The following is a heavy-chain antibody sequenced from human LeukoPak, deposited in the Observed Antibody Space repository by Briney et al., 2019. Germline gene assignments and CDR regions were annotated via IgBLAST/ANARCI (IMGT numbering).Heavy chain of an antibody. V-gene: IGHV4-34*01. CDR3: ARAPNYDFWSGYYGSPYYHYYMDV. CDR1: GGSFSGYY. Sequence: SETLSLTCAVYGGSFSGYYWSWIRQPPGKGLEWIGEINHSGSTNYNPSLKSRVTISVDTSKNQFSLKLSSVTAADTAVYYCARAPNYDFWSGYYGSPYYHYYMDVWGKGTTVTVSS. J-gene: IGHJ6*03. CDR2: INHSGST. D-gene: IGHD3-3*01.